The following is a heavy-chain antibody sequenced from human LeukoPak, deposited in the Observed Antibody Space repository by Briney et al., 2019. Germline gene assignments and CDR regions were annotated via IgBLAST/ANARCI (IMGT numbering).Heavy chain of an antibody. CDR1: GGSISSSSYY. CDR3: ASFKKETRLWLPFGLDY. J-gene: IGHJ4*02. D-gene: IGHD5-18*01. CDR2: IYYSGST. Sequence: PSETLSLTCTVSGGSISSSSYYWGWIRQPPGKGLEWIGSIYYSGSTYYNPSLKSRVTISVDTSKNQFSPKLSSVTAADTAVYYCASFKKETRLWLPFGLDYWGQGTLVTVSS. V-gene: IGHV4-39*01.